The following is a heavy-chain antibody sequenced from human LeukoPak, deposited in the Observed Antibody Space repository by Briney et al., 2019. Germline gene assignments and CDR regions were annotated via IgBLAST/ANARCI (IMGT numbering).Heavy chain of an antibody. CDR3: AREKGGTGGSCLDY. CDR1: GFTFSSYA. J-gene: IGHJ4*02. CDR2: ISSNGGST. D-gene: IGHD2-15*01. Sequence: SGGSLRLSCAASGFTFSSYAMHCVRQAPGKGLEYVSAISSNGGSTYYANSVKGRFTISRDNSKNTLYLQMGSLRAEDMAVYYCAREKGGTGGSCLDYWGQGTLVTVSS. V-gene: IGHV3-64*01.